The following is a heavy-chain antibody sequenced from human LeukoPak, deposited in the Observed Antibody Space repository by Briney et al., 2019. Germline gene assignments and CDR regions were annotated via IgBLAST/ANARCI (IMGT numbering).Heavy chain of an antibody. CDR1: GYTFTSYY. J-gene: IGHJ6*02. D-gene: IGHD6-13*01. CDR3: AARRAAGFYYGMDV. CDR2: INPSGGST. V-gene: IGHV1-46*01. Sequence: ASVKVSCKASGYTFTSYYMHWVRQAPGQGLEWMGIINPSGGSTSYAQKFQGRVTMTEDTSTDTAYMELSSLRSEDTAVYYCAARRAAGFYYGMDVWGQGTTVTVSS.